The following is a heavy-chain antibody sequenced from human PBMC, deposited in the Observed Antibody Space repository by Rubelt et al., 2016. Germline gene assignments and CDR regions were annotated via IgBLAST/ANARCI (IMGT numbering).Heavy chain of an antibody. CDR3: ASHNYYDSSGYYPFNY. Sequence: GQLVESGGGLVQPGGSLRLSCAASGFTVTNKYMGWARRAPGKGLEWVAVIWNDGSNKYYADSVKGRFTISSDNSKETLYLQMNSLRAEDTAVYYCASHNYYDSSGYYPFNYWGQGTLVTVSS. CDR1: GFTVTNKY. CDR2: IWNDGSNK. D-gene: IGHD3-22*01. V-gene: IGHV3-33*08. J-gene: IGHJ4*02.